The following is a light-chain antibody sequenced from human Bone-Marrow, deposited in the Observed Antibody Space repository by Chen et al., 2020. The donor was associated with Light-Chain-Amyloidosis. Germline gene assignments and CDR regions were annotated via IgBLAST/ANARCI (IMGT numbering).Light chain of an antibody. CDR1: QSVSRY. Sequence: EIVLTQSPATLSLSPGERATLSCRASQSVSRYLAWYQQKPDQAHRLLIYDASNRATGIPARFSGSGSGTDFTLTISSLEPEDFAVYYCLQRSNWPPWTFGQGTKVEIK. V-gene: IGKV3-11*01. J-gene: IGKJ1*01. CDR3: LQRSNWPPWT. CDR2: DAS.